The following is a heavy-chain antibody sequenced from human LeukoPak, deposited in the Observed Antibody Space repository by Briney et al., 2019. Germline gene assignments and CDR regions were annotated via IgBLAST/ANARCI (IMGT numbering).Heavy chain of an antibody. Sequence: GASMKVSCKVSGYTLTELSMHWVRQAPGKGLEWMGGFDPEDGETIYAQKFQGRVTMTEDTSTDTAYMELSSLRSEDTAVYYCARLGRTSSWGYYYYYMDVWGKGTTVTISS. CDR2: FDPEDGET. CDR1: GYTLTELS. J-gene: IGHJ6*03. CDR3: ARLGRTSSWGYYYYYMDV. V-gene: IGHV1-24*01. D-gene: IGHD6-13*01.